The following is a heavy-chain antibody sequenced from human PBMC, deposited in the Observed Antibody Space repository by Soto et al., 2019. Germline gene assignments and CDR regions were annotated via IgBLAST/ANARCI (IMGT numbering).Heavy chain of an antibody. D-gene: IGHD3-16*01. Sequence: QVQLVQSGAEVKEPGALVKVSCKASGFTFQNYHMHWVRQAPGQGLEWMGIIHPSGDTTTYAQNFQGRVAMTRDTSTSTAYMELSSLTSEDTAVYYCAKDLWGSWTVDYWGQGTLITVSS. J-gene: IGHJ4*02. CDR3: AKDLWGSWTVDY. V-gene: IGHV1-46*02. CDR1: GFTFQNYH. CDR2: IHPSGDTT.